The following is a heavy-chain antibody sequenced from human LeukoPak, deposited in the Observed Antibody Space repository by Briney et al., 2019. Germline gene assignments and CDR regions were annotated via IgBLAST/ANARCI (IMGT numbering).Heavy chain of an antibody. D-gene: IGHD5-12*01. Sequence: ASVKVSCKASGYTFTSYDINWVRQATGQGLEWMGWMNPNSGNTGYAQKFQGRVTITRNTSISTAYMELSSLRSEDTAVYYCAREMGGYSGYDAIIDVWGKGTTVTVSS. CDR2: MNPNSGNT. CDR1: GYTFTSYD. V-gene: IGHV1-8*03. CDR3: AREMGGYSGYDAIIDV. J-gene: IGHJ6*03.